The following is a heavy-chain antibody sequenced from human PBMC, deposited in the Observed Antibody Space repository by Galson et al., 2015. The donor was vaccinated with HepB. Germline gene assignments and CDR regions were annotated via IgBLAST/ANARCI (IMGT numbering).Heavy chain of an antibody. J-gene: IGHJ4*02. Sequence: SLRLSCAASGFTFSPYWMHWVRQAPGKGLVWVSSINGDGSATSYADSVEGRFTISRDNAKNTLYLQMNSLRVEDTAVYYCTRGGGRSTSGFEYWGQGTLVTVSS. V-gene: IGHV3-74*01. CDR3: TRGGGRSTSGFEY. CDR1: GFTFSPYW. D-gene: IGHD1-26*01. CDR2: INGDGSAT.